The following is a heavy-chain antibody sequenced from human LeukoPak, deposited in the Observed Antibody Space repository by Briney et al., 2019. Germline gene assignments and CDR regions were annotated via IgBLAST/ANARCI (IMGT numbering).Heavy chain of an antibody. CDR2: INPSGGST. CDR1: GYTFTSYY. J-gene: IGHJ4*02. CDR3: ARDLYERITIVRGVSFASDY. D-gene: IGHD3-10*01. V-gene: IGHV1-46*01. Sequence: ASVKVSCKASGYTFTSYYMHWVRQAPGQGLEWMGIINPSGGSTSYAQKFQGRVTMTRDMSTSTVYMELSSLRSEDTAVYYCARDLYERITIVRGVSFASDYWGQGTLVTVSS.